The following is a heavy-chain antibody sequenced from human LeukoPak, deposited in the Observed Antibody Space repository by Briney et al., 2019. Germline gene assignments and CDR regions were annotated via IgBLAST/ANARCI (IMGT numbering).Heavy chain of an antibody. CDR3: AREYPPYYYYYMDV. D-gene: IGHD2-2*01. Sequence: SETLSLTCTLSGDFITSDTYSWRWIRQPAGMQLEWIGRIYTTGTTNYNPSLKSRVTISVDTSKNQFSLKLSSVTAADTAVYYCAREYPPYYYYYMDVWGKGTTVTVSS. CDR1: GDFITSDTYS. J-gene: IGHJ6*03. V-gene: IGHV4-61*02. CDR2: IYTTGTT.